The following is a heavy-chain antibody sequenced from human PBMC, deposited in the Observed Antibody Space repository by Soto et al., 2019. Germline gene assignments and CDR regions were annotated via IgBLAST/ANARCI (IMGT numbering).Heavy chain of an antibody. J-gene: IGHJ5*02. V-gene: IGHV3-23*01. D-gene: IGHD2-2*01. CDR3: AKDQVVVVPAASWFDP. CDR1: GFTFSSYV. Sequence: EVQLLASGGGLVQPGGSLRLSCAASGFTFSSYVMSWVRQAPGKGLEWVSAISGSGGSTYYADSVKGRFTISRDNSKNTLYLQMNSLRAEDTAVYYCAKDQVVVVPAASWFDPWGQGTLVTVSS. CDR2: ISGSGGST.